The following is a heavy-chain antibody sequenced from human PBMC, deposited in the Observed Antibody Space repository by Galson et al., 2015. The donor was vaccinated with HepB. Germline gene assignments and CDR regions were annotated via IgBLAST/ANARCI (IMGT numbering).Heavy chain of an antibody. V-gene: IGHV4-38-2*02. Sequence: LEWIATIYHRGDTYYDPSLQHRVTISIDTSRNEFYLKVKSGTAADTAVYYCARDRYSHNLDAEYWGQGTLVTVSS. J-gene: IGHJ4*02. CDR2: IYHRGDT. D-gene: IGHD3/OR15-3a*01. CDR3: ARDRYSHNLDAEY.